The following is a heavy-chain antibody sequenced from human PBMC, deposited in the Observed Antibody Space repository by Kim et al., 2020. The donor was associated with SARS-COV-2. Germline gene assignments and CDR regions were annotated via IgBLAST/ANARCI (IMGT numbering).Heavy chain of an antibody. V-gene: IGHV3-23*01. CDR1: GFTFKNTP. Sequence: GGSLRLSCVASGFTFKNTPMGWVRQAPGEDLEWVSRINWDGTRTYYADSVKGRVTMSSDKSKNTVYLHMNSLRVEDTAVYYCAKGVTNSGFDYWGQGAQVTVSS. CDR2: INWDGTRT. J-gene: IGHJ4*02. D-gene: IGHD4-17*01. CDR3: AKGVTNSGFDY.